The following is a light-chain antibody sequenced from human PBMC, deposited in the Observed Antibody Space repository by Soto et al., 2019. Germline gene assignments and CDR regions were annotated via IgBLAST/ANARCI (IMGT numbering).Light chain of an antibody. J-gene: IGKJ4*01. CDR3: QQYNNWPPLT. V-gene: IGKV3-15*01. CDR2: GAS. Sequence: EIVMTQSPATLSVSPGERATVSCRASQSVNSNLAWYQQKPGQAPRLLIYGASTRATGIPARFSGSGSGTEFTLTISSLQSEDFAVSDCQQYNNWPPLTFGGGTKVEIK. CDR1: QSVNSN.